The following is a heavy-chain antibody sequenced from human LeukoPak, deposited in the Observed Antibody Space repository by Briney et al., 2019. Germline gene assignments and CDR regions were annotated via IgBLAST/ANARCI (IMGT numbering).Heavy chain of an antibody. CDR3: ARLSQSGDYFDY. CDR2: IYYSGST. Sequence: SETLSLTCTVSGGSISSSSYYWGWIRQTPGKGLEWIGSIYYSGSTYYKPSLKSRVTISVDTSKNQFSLKLSSVTAADTAVYYCARLSQSGDYFDYWGQGTLVTVSS. V-gene: IGHV4-39*01. D-gene: IGHD4-17*01. J-gene: IGHJ4*02. CDR1: GGSISSSSYY.